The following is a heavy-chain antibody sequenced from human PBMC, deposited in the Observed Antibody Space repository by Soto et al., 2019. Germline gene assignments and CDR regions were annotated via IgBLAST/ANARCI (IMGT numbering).Heavy chain of an antibody. CDR2: MNPNSGNT. CDR3: ARGHTIFGVVPYYYYGMDV. Sequence: GASVKVSCKASGYTFTSYDINWVRQATGQGLEWMGWMNPNSGNTGYAQKFQGRVTMTRNTSISTAYMELSSLRSEDTAVYYCARGHTIFGVVPYYYYGMDVWGQGTTVTVSS. CDR1: GYTFTSYD. D-gene: IGHD3-3*01. J-gene: IGHJ6*02. V-gene: IGHV1-8*01.